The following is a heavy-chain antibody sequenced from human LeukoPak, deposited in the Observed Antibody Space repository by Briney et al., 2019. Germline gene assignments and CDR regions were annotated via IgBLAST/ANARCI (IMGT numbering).Heavy chain of an antibody. Sequence: PSETLSLTCTISGGSVSDYYWSWIRQSPGKGLEWIGYIYHTGSTSYSPSLKSRVTLSADTSQNQFSLKLSSVTAADTAVYYCASRKLGNDYWGQGTLVTVSS. V-gene: IGHV4-59*02. J-gene: IGHJ4*02. CDR3: ASRKLGNDY. CDR2: IYHTGST. D-gene: IGHD7-27*01. CDR1: GGSVSDYY.